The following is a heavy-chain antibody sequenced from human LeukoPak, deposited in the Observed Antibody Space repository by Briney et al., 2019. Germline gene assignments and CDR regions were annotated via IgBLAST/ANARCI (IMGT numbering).Heavy chain of an antibody. CDR2: ISWNSGSI. D-gene: IGHD3-10*01. Sequence: PGRSLRLSCAASGFTFDDYAMHWVRQAPGKGLEWVSGISWNSGSIGYADSVKGRFTISRDNAKNSLYLQMNSLRAEDTALYYCAKVDRLGYYFVYWGQGTLVTVSS. CDR3: AKVDRLGYYFVY. CDR1: GFTFDDYA. J-gene: IGHJ4*02. V-gene: IGHV3-9*01.